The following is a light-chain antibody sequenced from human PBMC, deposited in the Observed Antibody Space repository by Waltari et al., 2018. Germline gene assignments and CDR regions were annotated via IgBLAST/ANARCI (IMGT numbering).Light chain of an antibody. Sequence: SYVVTQPPSVSVAPGETATITCGGEHIGTYSVHWYQQKAGQAPVLVIFYDRDRPSGIPDRFSGSNSGNTATLTISRVEAGDEARYYCHVWHPHVDPGVFGTGTEVTVL. CDR1: HIGTYS. V-gene: IGLV3-21*04. J-gene: IGLJ1*01. CDR3: HVWHPHVDPGV. CDR2: YDR.